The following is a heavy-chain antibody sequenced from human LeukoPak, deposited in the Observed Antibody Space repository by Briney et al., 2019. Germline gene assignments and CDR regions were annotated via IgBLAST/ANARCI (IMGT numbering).Heavy chain of an antibody. CDR3: ARGPFPYYYDSSGYRKRAFDI. J-gene: IGHJ3*02. Sequence: PGGSLRLPCAASGFTFSSYEMKWVRQARGKGLEWVSYISSSGSTIYYADSVKDRFNNCRDNAKNSLFLQMNRLRAEDTAAYYCARGPFPYYYDSSGYRKRAFDIWGQGTMVTVSS. CDR1: GFTFSSYE. D-gene: IGHD3-22*01. V-gene: IGHV3-48*03. CDR2: ISSSGSTI.